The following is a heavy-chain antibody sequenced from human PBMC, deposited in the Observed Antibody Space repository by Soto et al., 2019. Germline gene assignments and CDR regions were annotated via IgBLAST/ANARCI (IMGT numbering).Heavy chain of an antibody. J-gene: IGHJ4*02. D-gene: IGHD5-12*01. CDR1: GYSFTNFW. V-gene: IGHV5-51*01. CDR3: ARLRGREGYLSDY. CDR2: IYPGDSDT. Sequence: PGESLKISCKGSGYSFTNFWIGWVRQMPGKGLEWMGIIYPGDSDTRYSPSFQGQVTISADMSITTAYRQWSSLRASDTAMYYCARLRGREGYLSDYWGQGTLVTV.